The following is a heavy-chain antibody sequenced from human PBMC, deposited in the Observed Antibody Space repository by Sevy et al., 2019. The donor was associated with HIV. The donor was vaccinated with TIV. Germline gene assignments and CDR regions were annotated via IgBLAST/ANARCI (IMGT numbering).Heavy chain of an antibody. CDR2: ISYDGSNK. V-gene: IGHV3-30*04. CDR1: GFTFSSYA. D-gene: IGHD3-3*01. CDR3: ARDGYYDFWRGYYWDRRDYYSYGMDV. Sequence: GGSLRLSCAASGFTFSSYAMHWVRQAPGKGLEWVAVISYDGSNKYYADSVKGRFTISRDNSKNTLYLQMNSLRAEDTAVYYCARDGYYDFWRGYYWDRRDYYSYGMDVWGQGTTVTVSS. J-gene: IGHJ6*02.